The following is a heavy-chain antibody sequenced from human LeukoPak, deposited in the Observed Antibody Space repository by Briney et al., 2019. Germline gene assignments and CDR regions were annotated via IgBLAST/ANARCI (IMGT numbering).Heavy chain of an antibody. CDR1: GYTFTSYD. V-gene: IGHV1-8*01. CDR2: MNPNSGNT. Sequence: ASVKVSCKASGYTFTSYDINWVRQATGQGLEWMGWMNPNSGNTGYAQKFQGRVTMTRNTSISTAYMELSSLRSEDTAVYYCARGLYYCDSSGYYGFVYWGQGTLVTVSS. D-gene: IGHD3-22*01. CDR3: ARGLYYCDSSGYYGFVY. J-gene: IGHJ4*02.